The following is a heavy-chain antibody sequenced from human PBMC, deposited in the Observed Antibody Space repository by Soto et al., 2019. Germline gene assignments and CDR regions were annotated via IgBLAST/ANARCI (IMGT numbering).Heavy chain of an antibody. CDR1: GGSISSYY. CDR3: ARDIAVAGSDYYGMDV. J-gene: IGHJ6*02. Sequence: PSETLSLTCTVSGGSISSYYWSWIRQPPGKGLEWIGYIYYSGSTNYNPSLKSRVTISVDTSKNQFSLKLSSVTAADTAVYYCARDIAVAGSDYYGMDVWGQGTTVTVSS. D-gene: IGHD6-19*01. V-gene: IGHV4-59*01. CDR2: IYYSGST.